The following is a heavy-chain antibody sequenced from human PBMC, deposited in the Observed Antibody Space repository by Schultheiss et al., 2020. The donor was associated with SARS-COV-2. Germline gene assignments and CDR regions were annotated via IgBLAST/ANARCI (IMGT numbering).Heavy chain of an antibody. J-gene: IGHJ4*02. Sequence: GGSLRLSCTASGFTFSNYGMHWVRQAPGKGLEWVAVISYDGSNKYYADSVKGRFTISRDNSKNTLYLQMNSLRADDTAVYYCAKDAWFMVQGVINYFEYWGQGTLVTVSS. CDR2: ISYDGSNK. V-gene: IGHV3-30*18. CDR1: GFTFSNYG. CDR3: AKDAWFMVQGVINYFEY. D-gene: IGHD3-10*01.